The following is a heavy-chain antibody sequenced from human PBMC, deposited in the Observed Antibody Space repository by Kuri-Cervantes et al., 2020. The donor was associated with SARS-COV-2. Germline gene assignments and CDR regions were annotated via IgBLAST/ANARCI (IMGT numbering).Heavy chain of an antibody. V-gene: IGHV4-34*01. CDR3: TRAGYDNSGYYYSFDF. CDR2: INHSRST. Sequence: SETLSLTCAVYGGSFSGYYWSWFRQPQGKGLEWIGEINHSRSTNYSPSLKSRVTMSVDTSKNQFSLKLTSVTAADTAVYYCTRAGYDNSGYYYSFDFWGQGTLVTVSS. CDR1: GGSFSGYY. J-gene: IGHJ4*02. D-gene: IGHD3-22*01.